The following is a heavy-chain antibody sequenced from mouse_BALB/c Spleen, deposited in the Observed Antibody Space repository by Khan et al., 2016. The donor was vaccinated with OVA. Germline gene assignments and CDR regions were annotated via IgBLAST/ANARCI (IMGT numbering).Heavy chain of an antibody. CDR2: ISYSGST. J-gene: IGHJ2*01. D-gene: IGHD1-2*01. V-gene: IGHV3-2*02. Sequence: EVQLQESGPGLVKPSQSLSLTCTVTGYSITSCNGWNWIRQFPGNKLEWMGYISYSGSTNYNPSLKSRISITRDTSKNQFFLQLNSVTTEDTATYDCARTARIKYWGQGTTLTVSS. CDR1: GYSITSCNG. CDR3: ARTARIKY.